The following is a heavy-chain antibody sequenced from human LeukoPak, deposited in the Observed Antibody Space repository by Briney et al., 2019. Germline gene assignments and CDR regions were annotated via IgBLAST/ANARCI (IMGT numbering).Heavy chain of an antibody. CDR3: ARGPENPYCNGGSCYDY. D-gene: IGHD2-15*01. CDR2: INPNSGGT. J-gene: IGHJ4*02. Sequence: SVTVSCKESGYTFTVYYMHWVRQAPRQGLEWMEWINPNSGGTDYAQKVQGRVTMTRDTSISTAYMELSRLRSDDKAMYYCARGPENPYCNGGSCYDYWGQGTLVAVSS. V-gene: IGHV1-2*02. CDR1: GYTFTVYY.